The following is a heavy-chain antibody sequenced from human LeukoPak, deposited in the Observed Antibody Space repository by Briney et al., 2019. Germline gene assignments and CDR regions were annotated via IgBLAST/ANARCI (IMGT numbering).Heavy chain of an antibody. J-gene: IGHJ4*02. Sequence: ASVKVSCKASGCTFTGYYMHWVRQAPGQGLEWMGWINPNSGGTNYAQKFQGRVTMTRDTSISTAYMELSRLRSDDTAVYYCARDRPRFGIYDYWGQGTLVTVSS. CDR1: GCTFTGYY. CDR3: ARDRPRFGIYDY. CDR2: INPNSGGT. V-gene: IGHV1-2*02. D-gene: IGHD3-10*02.